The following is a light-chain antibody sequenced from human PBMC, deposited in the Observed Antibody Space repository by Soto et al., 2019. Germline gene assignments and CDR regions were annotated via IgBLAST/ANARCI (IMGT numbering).Light chain of an antibody. CDR1: QSVGNY. V-gene: IGKV3-11*01. Sequence: IVLTQSPATLSLSPGERATLSCRASQSVGNYLDWYQQKPGQAPRLLIFGASTRASGIPARFSGSGSCTDFTLTISSLEPEDFAVYYCQQRSNWPPDTFGQGTKLEIK. CDR2: GAS. CDR3: QQRSNWPPDT. J-gene: IGKJ2*01.